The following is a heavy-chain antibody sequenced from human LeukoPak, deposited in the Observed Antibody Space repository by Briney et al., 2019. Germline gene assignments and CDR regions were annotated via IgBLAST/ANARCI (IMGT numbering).Heavy chain of an antibody. D-gene: IGHD6-13*01. Sequence: SETLSLTCTVSGGSISSYYWSWIRQPPGKGLEWIGEINHSGSTNYNLSLKSRVTISVDTSKNQFSLKLSSVTAADTAVYYCARAAYSSSWYADYWGQGTLVTVSS. CDR2: INHSGST. CDR3: ARAAYSSSWYADY. V-gene: IGHV4-34*01. J-gene: IGHJ4*02. CDR1: GGSISSYY.